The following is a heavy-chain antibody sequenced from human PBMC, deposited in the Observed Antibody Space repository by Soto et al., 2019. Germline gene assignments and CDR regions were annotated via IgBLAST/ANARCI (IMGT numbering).Heavy chain of an antibody. J-gene: IGHJ4*02. Sequence: QVQLVQSGAEVKKPGASVKVSCKASGYTFTGYYMHWVRQAPGQGLEWMGWINPNSGGTNYAQKCQGRVTMTRDTSISTAYMELSRLRSDDTAVYYCARELGYSIKLFDYWGQGTLVTVSS. CDR1: GYTFTGYY. CDR2: INPNSGGT. V-gene: IGHV1-2*02. CDR3: ARELGYSIKLFDY. D-gene: IGHD6-13*01.